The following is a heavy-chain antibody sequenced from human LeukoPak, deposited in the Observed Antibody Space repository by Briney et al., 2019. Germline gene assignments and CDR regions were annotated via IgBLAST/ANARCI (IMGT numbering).Heavy chain of an antibody. CDR2: INAGNGNT. CDR1: GYTFTSYA. V-gene: IGHV1-3*01. D-gene: IGHD6-19*01. CDR3: ARVQYSSGRGELDY. Sequence: ASVKVSCKASGYTFTSYAMHWVRQAPGQRLEWMGWINAGNGNTKYSQKFQGRVTITRDTSASTAYRELSSLRSEDTAVYYCARVQYSSGRGELDYWGQGTLVTVSS. J-gene: IGHJ4*02.